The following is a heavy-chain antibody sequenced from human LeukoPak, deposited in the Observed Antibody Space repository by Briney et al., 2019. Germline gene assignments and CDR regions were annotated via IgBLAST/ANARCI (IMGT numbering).Heavy chain of an antibody. CDR3: AGGYCSSTSCYIGGGGYYHYGMDV. D-gene: IGHD2-2*02. V-gene: IGHV4-34*01. J-gene: IGHJ6*02. CDR2: INQSGST. CDR1: GGSFSGYY. Sequence: SETLSLTCVVYGGSFSGYYWTWIRQPPGKGLEWIGEINQSGSTNYNPSLKSRVTISVDTSKNQFSLKLSSVTAADTAVYYCAGGYCSSTSCYIGGGGYYHYGMDVWGQGTTVTVSS.